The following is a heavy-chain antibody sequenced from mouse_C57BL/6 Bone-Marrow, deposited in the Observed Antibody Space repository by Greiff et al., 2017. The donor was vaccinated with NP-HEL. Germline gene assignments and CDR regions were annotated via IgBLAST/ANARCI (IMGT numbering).Heavy chain of an antibody. CDR2: IHPNSGST. V-gene: IGHV1-64*01. Sequence: QVQLQQLGAELVKPGASVKLSCKASGYTFTSYWMHWVKQRPGQGLEWIGMIHPNSGSTNYNEKFKSKATLTVDKSSSTAYMQLSSLTSEDSAVYYCARGGLRRRLYWYFDVWGTGTTVTVSS. D-gene: IGHD2-4*01. J-gene: IGHJ1*03. CDR3: ARGGLRRRLYWYFDV. CDR1: GYTFTSYW.